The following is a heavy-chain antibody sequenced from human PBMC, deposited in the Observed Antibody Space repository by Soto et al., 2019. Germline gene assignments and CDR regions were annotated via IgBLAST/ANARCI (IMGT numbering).Heavy chain of an antibody. CDR3: ARVSTGTGWNPFDY. Sequence: QVQLVQSGAEVKKPGASVKVSCKASGYTFTSYYMHWVRQAPGQGLEWMGIINPSGGSTSYAQKFQGRVTXXRXTXXSTVYMELSSLRSEDTAVYYCARVSTGTGWNPFDYWGQGTLVTVSS. CDR2: INPSGGST. V-gene: IGHV1-46*03. CDR1: GYTFTSYY. D-gene: IGHD1-1*01. J-gene: IGHJ4*02.